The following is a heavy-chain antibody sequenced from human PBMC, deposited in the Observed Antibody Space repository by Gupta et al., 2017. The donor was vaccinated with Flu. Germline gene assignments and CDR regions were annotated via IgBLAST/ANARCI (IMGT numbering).Heavy chain of an antibody. CDR1: SSYS. Sequence: SSYSMNGVRQVPGKGLDWVSYISSSSRTIYYADSVKGRFTISRDNAKNSVYLQMNSLRVEDTAVYYCATYYDSSGYQTWGQGTLVTVSS. CDR3: ATYYDSSGYQT. V-gene: IGHV3-48*01. D-gene: IGHD3-22*01. CDR2: ISSSSRTI. J-gene: IGHJ5*02.